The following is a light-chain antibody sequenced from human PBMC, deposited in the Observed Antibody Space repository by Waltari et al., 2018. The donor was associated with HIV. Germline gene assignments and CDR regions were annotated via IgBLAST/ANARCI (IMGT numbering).Light chain of an antibody. CDR2: VAS. J-gene: IGKJ2*01. V-gene: IGKV2-28*01. CDR3: MQVVQTPPT. Sequence: DIVMTQSPLSLPVRPGEPASISCVSDESLLYTIRYNYLDWYVERPGRSPQLLVSVASTRASGFPDRFRGTGSGTNCTLTISRVKTEDVGVYFCMQVVQTPPTFGQGTTLEIK. CDR1: ESLLYTIRYNY.